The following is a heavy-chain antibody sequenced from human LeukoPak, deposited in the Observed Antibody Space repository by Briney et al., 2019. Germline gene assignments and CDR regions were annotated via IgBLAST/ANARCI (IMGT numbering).Heavy chain of an antibody. CDR2: VGSDGSST. CDR1: GFTLSNYW. V-gene: IGHV3-74*01. Sequence: GGSLRLSCAASGFTLSNYWMHWVRQAPGKGLVWVSRVGSDGSSTSYADSVKGRFTISRDNAKSTLYLQMNSLRVEDTAVYCCARVGVGIAYYYGMDVWGQGTTVTVSS. J-gene: IGHJ6*02. CDR3: ARVGVGIAYYYGMDV. D-gene: IGHD2-21*01.